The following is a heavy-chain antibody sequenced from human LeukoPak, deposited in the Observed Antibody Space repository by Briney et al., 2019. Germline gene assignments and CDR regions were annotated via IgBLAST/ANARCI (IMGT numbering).Heavy chain of an antibody. CDR1: GGSFGGYY. V-gene: IGHV4-34*01. Sequence: PSETLSLTCAVYGGSFGGYYWSWIRQPPGKGLEWIGEINHSGSTNYNPSLKSRVTISVDTSKNQFSLKLSSVTAADTAVYYCAREYCSSTSCSWGGLNWFDPWGQGTLVTVSS. D-gene: IGHD2-2*01. CDR3: AREYCSSTSCSWGGLNWFDP. J-gene: IGHJ5*02. CDR2: INHSGST.